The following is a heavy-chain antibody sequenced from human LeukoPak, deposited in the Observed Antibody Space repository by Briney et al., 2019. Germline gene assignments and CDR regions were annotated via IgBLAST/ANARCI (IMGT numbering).Heavy chain of an antibody. J-gene: IGHJ4*02. CDR3: ARETYDFWSGYLYYFDY. CDR2: IYTSGST. CDR1: GGSISSGSYY. V-gene: IGHV4-61*02. D-gene: IGHD3-3*01. Sequence: SGTLSLTCTVSGGSISSGSYYWSWIRQPAGKGLEWIGRIYTSGSTNYNPSLKSRVTISVDTSKNQFSLKLSSVTAADTAVYYCARETYDFWSGYLYYFDYWGQGTLVTVSS.